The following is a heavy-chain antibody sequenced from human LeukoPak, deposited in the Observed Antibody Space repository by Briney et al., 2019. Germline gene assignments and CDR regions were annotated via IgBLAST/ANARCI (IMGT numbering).Heavy chain of an antibody. CDR3: ARDSTPGNCEFDY. J-gene: IGHJ4*02. CDR2: ISYDGSNK. D-gene: IGHD1-14*01. V-gene: IGHV3-30*04. CDR1: GFTFSSYA. Sequence: GGSLRLSCAASGFTFSSYAMHWVRQAPGKGLEWVAVISYDGSNKYYADSVKGRFTISRDNSKNTLYLQMNSLRAEDTAVYYCARDSTPGNCEFDYWGQGTLVTVSS.